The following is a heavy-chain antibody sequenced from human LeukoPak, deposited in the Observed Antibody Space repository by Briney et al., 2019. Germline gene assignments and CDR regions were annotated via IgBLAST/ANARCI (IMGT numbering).Heavy chain of an antibody. CDR1: GFTFSNFD. Sequence: GGSLRLSCAASGFTFSNFDMHWVRQAPGKGLEWVAFIRYDGGDKYFLDSVKGRFTISRDNSKNISYLQMYRLAPEDTAVYYCGKNRLGQTYADSFEIWGQGTVVSVSS. V-gene: IGHV3-30*02. J-gene: IGHJ3*02. CDR3: GKNRLGQTYADSFEI. CDR2: IRYDGGDK. D-gene: IGHD2/OR15-2a*01.